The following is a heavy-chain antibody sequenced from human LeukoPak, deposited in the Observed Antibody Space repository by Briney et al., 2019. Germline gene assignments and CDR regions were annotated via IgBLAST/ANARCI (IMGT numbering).Heavy chain of an antibody. CDR2: IKSKTDGGTT. Sequence: GGSLRLSCAASGFTFSNAWMSWVRQAPGKGLEWVGRIKSKTDGGTTDYAAPVKGRFTISRDDSKNTLYLQMNSLKTEDTAVYYCARARGYSYGFDYWGQGTLVTVSS. D-gene: IGHD5-18*01. CDR1: GFTFSNAW. V-gene: IGHV3-15*01. J-gene: IGHJ4*02. CDR3: ARARGYSYGFDY.